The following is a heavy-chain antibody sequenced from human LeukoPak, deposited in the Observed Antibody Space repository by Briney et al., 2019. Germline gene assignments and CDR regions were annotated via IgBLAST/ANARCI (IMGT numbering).Heavy chain of an antibody. J-gene: IGHJ4*02. Sequence: PGGSLRLSCAASGFTFSSYAMHWVRQAPGKGLEWVAVIWYDGSIKYYADSVKDRFTISRDNSKNTLYLQMNSLRAEDTGVYYCARAVGPYDYWGQGTLVTVSS. CDR2: IWYDGSIK. CDR3: ARAVGPYDY. CDR1: GFTFSSYA. V-gene: IGHV3-33*08. D-gene: IGHD3-10*01.